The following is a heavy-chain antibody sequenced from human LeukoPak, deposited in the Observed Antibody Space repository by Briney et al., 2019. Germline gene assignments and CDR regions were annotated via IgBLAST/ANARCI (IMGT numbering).Heavy chain of an antibody. CDR3: ASLVVTDDWAFDI. Sequence: GGSLRLSCAASGFTLRSYSMNWVRQAPGKGLEWVSSISSGSSYISYADSVKGRFTISRDNAKNTLYLQMNSLSVEDTAVYYCASLVVTDDWAFDIWGQGTMVTVSS. V-gene: IGHV3-21*01. CDR2: ISSGSSYI. D-gene: IGHD2-21*02. CDR1: GFTLRSYS. J-gene: IGHJ3*02.